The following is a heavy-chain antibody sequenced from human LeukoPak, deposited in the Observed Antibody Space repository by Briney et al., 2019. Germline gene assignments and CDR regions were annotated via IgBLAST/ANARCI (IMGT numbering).Heavy chain of an antibody. D-gene: IGHD3-10*01. Sequence: PGGSLRLSCTASGFTFTSCAMNWVRQAPGKGLEWVSYISSSSSNIHYADSVKGRFTISRDNAKNSLYLQMNSLTAEDTAVYYCVRDRSLGSQFYYYIDVWGKGTTVTVSS. J-gene: IGHJ6*03. CDR1: GFTFTSCA. V-gene: IGHV3-48*01. CDR2: ISSSSSNI. CDR3: VRDRSLGSQFYYYIDV.